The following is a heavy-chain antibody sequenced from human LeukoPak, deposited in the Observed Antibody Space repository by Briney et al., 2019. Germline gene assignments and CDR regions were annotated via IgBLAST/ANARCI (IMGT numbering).Heavy chain of an antibody. D-gene: IGHD1-26*01. CDR3: AKDAGSGSYFDN. Sequence: PGGSLRLSCAASGFTFSSYAMSWVRQAPGKGLEWVSAVRGSGGSTYYADSVKGRFTISRDNSKSTLYLQMNSLRAEDTAVYYCAKDAGSGSYFDNWGQGTLGTVSS. J-gene: IGHJ4*02. V-gene: IGHV3-23*01. CDR1: GFTFSSYA. CDR2: VRGSGGST.